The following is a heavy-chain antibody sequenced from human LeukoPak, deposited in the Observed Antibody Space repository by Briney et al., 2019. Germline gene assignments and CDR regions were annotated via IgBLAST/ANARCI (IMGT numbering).Heavy chain of an antibody. CDR2: IYHSGST. CDR3: AREGDTAMRAFDI. CDR1: GGSISSGGYS. J-gene: IGHJ3*02. Sequence: SETLSLTCAVSGGSISSGGYSWSWIRQPPGKGLEWIGYIYHSGSTYYNPSLKSRVTISVDRSKNQFSLKLSSVTAADTAVYYCAREGDTAMRAFDIWGQGTMVTVSS. V-gene: IGHV4-30-2*01. D-gene: IGHD5-18*01.